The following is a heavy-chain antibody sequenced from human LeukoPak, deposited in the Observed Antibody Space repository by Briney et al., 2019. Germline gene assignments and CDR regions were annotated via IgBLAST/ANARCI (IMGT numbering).Heavy chain of an antibody. V-gene: IGHV3-30*02. D-gene: IGHD5-24*01. CDR3: AREHGSAGSAIDY. Sequence: GGSLRLSCAASGFTFSSYGMHWVRQAPGKGLEWVAFIRYDGSNKYYADSVKGRFTISRDNSKNTLYLQMNSLRAEDTAVYYCAREHGSAGSAIDYWGQGTLVTVSS. J-gene: IGHJ4*02. CDR2: IRYDGSNK. CDR1: GFTFSSYG.